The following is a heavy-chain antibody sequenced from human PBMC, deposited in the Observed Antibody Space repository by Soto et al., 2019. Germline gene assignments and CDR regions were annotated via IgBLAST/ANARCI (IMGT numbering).Heavy chain of an antibody. CDR2: IYNSGIT. Sequence: SETLSLTYTFSGGSISSGDYSWSWVRQSPGKGLEWIGHIYNSGITYYNPSLKSRVVISIDTSRNQFSLRLNSLTAADRAVYFCARGVTVFGLVSRFWFDPWGQGTVVTVSS. V-gene: IGHV4-30-4*01. CDR3: ARGVTVFGLVSRFWFDP. CDR1: GGSISSGDYS. J-gene: IGHJ5*02. D-gene: IGHD3-3*01.